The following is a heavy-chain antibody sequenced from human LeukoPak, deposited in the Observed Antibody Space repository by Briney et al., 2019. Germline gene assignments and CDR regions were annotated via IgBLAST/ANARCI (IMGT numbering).Heavy chain of an antibody. CDR1: GFTFSSYG. CDR3: AKARGEYSSGWAYRGGAFDI. CDR2: IRYDGSNK. V-gene: IGHV3-30*02. Sequence: GGSLRLSCAASGFTFSSYGMHWVRQAPGKGLEWVAFIRYDGSNKYYADSVKGRFTISRDNAKNSLYLQMNSLRAEDMALYYCAKARGEYSSGWAYRGGAFDIWGQGTMVTVSS. D-gene: IGHD6-19*01. J-gene: IGHJ3*02.